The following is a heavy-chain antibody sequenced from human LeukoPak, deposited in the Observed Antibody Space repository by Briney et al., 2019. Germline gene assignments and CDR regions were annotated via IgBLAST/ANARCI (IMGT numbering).Heavy chain of an antibody. Sequence: GRSLRLSCVASGFTFSSYGMHWVRQAPGKGLEWVAVIWYDGTNKYYADSVKGRFTISRDNSKNTLYLQMNSLRAEDTAVYYCAKGSSGWYGSPLDYWGQGTLVTVSS. J-gene: IGHJ4*02. CDR3: AKGSSGWYGSPLDY. D-gene: IGHD6-19*01. CDR2: IWYDGTNK. CDR1: GFTFSSYG. V-gene: IGHV3-33*06.